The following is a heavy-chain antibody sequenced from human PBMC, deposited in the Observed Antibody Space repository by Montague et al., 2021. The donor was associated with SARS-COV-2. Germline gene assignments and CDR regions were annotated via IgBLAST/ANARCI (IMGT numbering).Heavy chain of an antibody. CDR3: ATLSRRTAAGTRDYFGLDV. V-gene: IGHV4-4*02. CDR1: GDSISTSTW. J-gene: IGHJ6*02. CDR2: IFHSGTN. D-gene: IGHD6-13*01. Sequence: ETLSLTCRVSGDSISTSTWWTWVRQTPGKGLEWIGEIFHSGTNXXXPXXXSRXSISVDKSNNQFSLRLSSLIAADAAVYYCATLSRRTAAGTRDYFGLDVWGQGTTVVVSS.